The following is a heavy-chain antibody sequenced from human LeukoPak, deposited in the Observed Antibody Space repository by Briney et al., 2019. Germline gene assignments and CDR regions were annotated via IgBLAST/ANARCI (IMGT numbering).Heavy chain of an antibody. D-gene: IGHD4-23*01. CDR1: GGSISSGDYY. CDR2: IYYSGST. J-gene: IGHJ4*02. Sequence: SETLSITCTVSGGSISSGDYYWSWIRQPPGKGLEWIGYIYYSGSTYYNPSLKSRVTISVDTSKNQFSLKLSSVTAADTAVYYCARGPDYGGNSERDYYFDYWGQGTLVTVSS. V-gene: IGHV4-30-4*01. CDR3: ARGPDYGGNSERDYYFDY.